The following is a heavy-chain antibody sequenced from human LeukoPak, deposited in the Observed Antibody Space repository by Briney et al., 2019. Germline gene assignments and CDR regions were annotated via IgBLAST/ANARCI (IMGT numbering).Heavy chain of an antibody. V-gene: IGHV4-34*01. CDR2: INHSGST. J-gene: IGHJ4*02. CDR3: ATLGRRDYYGSGSYYNAFYFDY. D-gene: IGHD3-10*01. Sequence: PSETLSLTCAVYGGSFSGYYWSWIRQPPGKGLERIGEINHSGSTNYNPSLKSRVTISVDTSKNQFSLKLSSVTAADTAVYYCATLGRRDYYGSGSYYNAFYFDYWGQGTLVTVSS. CDR1: GGSFSGYY.